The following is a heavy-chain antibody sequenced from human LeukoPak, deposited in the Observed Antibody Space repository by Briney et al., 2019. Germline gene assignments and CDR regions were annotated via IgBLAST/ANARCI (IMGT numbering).Heavy chain of an antibody. D-gene: IGHD3-10*01. J-gene: IGHJ4*02. CDR1: ALTFTSYA. V-gene: IGHV3-30*04. CDR2: ISYDGSNK. Sequence: GGSLRLSCAASALTFTSYAMRWVRQAPGKGLEWVAAISYDGSNKYYADSVKGRFTFSRHNTKNTLNLQMNSLGAEDTAVYYCARDRYDGSGSYSFDYWGQGTLVTVSS. CDR3: ARDRYDGSGSYSFDY.